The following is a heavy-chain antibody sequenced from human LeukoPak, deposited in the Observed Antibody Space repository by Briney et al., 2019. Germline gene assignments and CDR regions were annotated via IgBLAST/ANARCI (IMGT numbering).Heavy chain of an antibody. D-gene: IGHD1-26*01. CDR1: GFSFSGHW. J-gene: IGHJ4*02. V-gene: IGHV3-74*01. CDR3: AKASGSYTYFDY. CDR2: ISPTGSTT. Sequence: PGGSLRLSCTASGFSFSGHWMHWARQLPGKGLVWVSRISPTGSTTSYADSVKGRFTVSRDNAKNTPYLQMNSLRAEDTAVYYCAKASGSYTYFDYWGQGTLVTVSS.